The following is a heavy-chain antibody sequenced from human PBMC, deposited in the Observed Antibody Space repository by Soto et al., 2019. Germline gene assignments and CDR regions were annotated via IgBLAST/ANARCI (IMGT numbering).Heavy chain of an antibody. J-gene: IGHJ4*02. CDR3: ARRSTYCTSTSCYFDH. CDR1: GYNFITYW. CDR2: IYPGDSDT. D-gene: IGHD2-2*01. Sequence: GESLKISCKGSGYNFITYWIVWVRQMPGKGLEWMGIIYPGDSDTRYSPSFQGQVTISADKSISTAYLQWSSLKASDTGIYYCARRSTYCTSTSCYFDHWGQGIPVTVSS. V-gene: IGHV5-51*01.